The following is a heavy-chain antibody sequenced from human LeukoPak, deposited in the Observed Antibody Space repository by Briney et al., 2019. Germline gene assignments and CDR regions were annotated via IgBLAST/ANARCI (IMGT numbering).Heavy chain of an antibody. CDR2: INPNSGGT. CDR3: ARPWYSSSSDDAFDI. Sequence: ASVKVSCKPSGYTFTGYYIHWVRQAPGQGLEWMGWINPNSGGTNYAQKFQGRVTMTRDTSISTAYMELSRLRSDDTAVYYCARPWYSSSSDDAFDIWGQGTMVTVSS. D-gene: IGHD6-6*01. J-gene: IGHJ3*02. CDR1: GYTFTGYY. V-gene: IGHV1-2*02.